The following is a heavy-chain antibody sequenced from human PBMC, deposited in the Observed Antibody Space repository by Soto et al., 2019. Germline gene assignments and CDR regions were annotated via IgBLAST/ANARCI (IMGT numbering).Heavy chain of an antibody. V-gene: IGHV3-48*02. J-gene: IGHJ4*02. CDR1: GFRFSIYS. D-gene: IGHD6-19*01. Sequence: EVQLVESGGGLVQPGGSLRLSCAGFGFRFSIYSINWVRQAPGKGLEWSAYITSDSNTIKYVDSVKGRFTISRDNAKNSVYLQMNSLRDEDTAVYYCARSVEGHFDYWGQGTVVTVSS. CDR3: ARSVEGHFDY. CDR2: ITSDSNTI.